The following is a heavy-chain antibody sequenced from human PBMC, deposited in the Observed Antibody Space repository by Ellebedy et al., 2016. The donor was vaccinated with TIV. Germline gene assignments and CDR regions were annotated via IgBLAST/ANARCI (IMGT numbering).Heavy chain of an antibody. CDR3: ARTLDYYDSSGYYF. V-gene: IGHV2-26*01. D-gene: IGHD3-22*01. CDR2: IFSNDEK. J-gene: IGHJ4*02. CDR1: GVSISDYYW. Sequence: ETLSLTCSVSGVSISDYYWSWIRQPPGKALEWLAHIFSNDEKSYSTSLKSRLTISKDTSKSQVVLTMTNMDPVDTATYYCARTLDYYDSSGYYFWGQGTLVTVSS.